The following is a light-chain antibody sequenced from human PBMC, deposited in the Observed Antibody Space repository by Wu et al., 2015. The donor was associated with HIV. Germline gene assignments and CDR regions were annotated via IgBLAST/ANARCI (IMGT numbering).Light chain of an antibody. Sequence: TQLTQSPSSLSASVGDRVTIICRASQGISSALAWYQQKPGKAPKLLIYDASTLETGVPSRFSGSESGTDFTLTISSLQPEDFGTYYCQQFNNYPYTFGQGPSWR. CDR1: QGISSA. V-gene: IGKV1D-13*01. CDR3: QQFNNYPYT. J-gene: IGKJ2*01. CDR2: DAS.